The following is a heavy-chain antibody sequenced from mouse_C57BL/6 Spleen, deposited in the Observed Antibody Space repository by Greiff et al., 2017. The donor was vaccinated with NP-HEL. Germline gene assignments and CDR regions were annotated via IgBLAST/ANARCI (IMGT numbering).Heavy chain of an antibody. Sequence: EVQLQQSGAELVRPGASVKLSCTASGFNIKDDYMHWVKQRPEQGLEWIGWIDPENGDTEYASKFQGKATITADTSSNTANLQLSSLTSEDTAVYYCTTPYGSSSYYFDYWGQGTTLTVSS. CDR3: TTPYGSSSYYFDY. V-gene: IGHV14-4*01. J-gene: IGHJ2*01. CDR2: IDPENGDT. D-gene: IGHD1-1*01. CDR1: GFNIKDDY.